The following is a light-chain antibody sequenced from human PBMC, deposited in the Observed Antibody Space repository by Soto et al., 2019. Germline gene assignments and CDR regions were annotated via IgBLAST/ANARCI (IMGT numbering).Light chain of an antibody. CDR2: KTV. V-gene: IGKV1-5*03. Sequence: DIQMTQSPSTLSASVGDRVTITCRASQSVSKWLAWYQVKPGKAPRLLIYKTVGFENGVPSRFSGSGAESEYTLTINNVQPEDFATYYCHQYSAYSPWTFGQGTKVEVK. CDR3: HQYSAYSPWT. CDR1: QSVSKW. J-gene: IGKJ1*01.